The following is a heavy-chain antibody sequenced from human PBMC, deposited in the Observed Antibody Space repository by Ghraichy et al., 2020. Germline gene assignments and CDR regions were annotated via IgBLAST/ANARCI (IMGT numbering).Heavy chain of an antibody. V-gene: IGHV3-30*02. CDR3: AKDQATWVTYFDY. Sequence: GESLNISCAASGFTLSSYGMHWIRQAPGKGLEWVAFIRNDGSNKYYADYVKGRLTISRDNSKNTLYLQMNSLRAEDTAVYYCAKDQATWVTYFDYWGQGTLVTGSS. CDR2: IRNDGSNK. D-gene: IGHD5-18*01. J-gene: IGHJ4*02. CDR1: GFTLSSYG.